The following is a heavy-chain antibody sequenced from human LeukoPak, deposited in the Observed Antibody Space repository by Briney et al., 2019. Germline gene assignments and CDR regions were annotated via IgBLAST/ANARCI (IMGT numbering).Heavy chain of an antibody. CDR3: ARGPRGYSSGQRDYYYGMDV. CDR2: ISYDGSNK. D-gene: IGHD6-19*01. V-gene: IGHV3-30*03. Sequence: PGGSLRLSCAASGFTFSSYGMHWVRQAPGKGLEGVAVISYDGSNKYYADSVKGRFTISRDNSKNTLYLQMNSLRAEDTAVYYCARGPRGYSSGQRDYYYGMDVWGQGTTVTVSS. J-gene: IGHJ6*02. CDR1: GFTFSSYG.